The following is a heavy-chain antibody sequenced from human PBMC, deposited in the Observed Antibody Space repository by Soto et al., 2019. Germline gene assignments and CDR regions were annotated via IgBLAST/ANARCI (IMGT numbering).Heavy chain of an antibody. CDR1: GFTVSSNY. CDR3: ARLPWADYGGIFDP. J-gene: IGHJ5*02. Sequence: GGSLRLSCAASGFTVSSNYMSWVRQAPGKGLEWVSVIYSGGSTYYADSVKGRFTISRDTSKNTLYLQMNSLRAEDTAVYYCARLPWADYGGIFDPWGQGPLVTVSS. CDR2: IYSGGST. D-gene: IGHD4-17*01. V-gene: IGHV3-66*04.